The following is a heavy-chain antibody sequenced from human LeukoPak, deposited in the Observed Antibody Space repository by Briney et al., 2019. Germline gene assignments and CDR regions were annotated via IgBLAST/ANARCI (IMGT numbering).Heavy chain of an antibody. D-gene: IGHD3-10*01. Sequence: SETLSLTCTVSGGSISDYCWSWIRPSPGKGLEYIGYIYYSGSTNYNPSLKSRVTISVDTSKNQFSLKLTSVTAADTAVYYCARSFYYGSGTYPPAAFDIWGQGTVVTVSS. V-gene: IGHV4-59*08. CDR2: IYYSGST. CDR1: GGSISDYC. CDR3: ARSFYYGSGTYPPAAFDI. J-gene: IGHJ3*02.